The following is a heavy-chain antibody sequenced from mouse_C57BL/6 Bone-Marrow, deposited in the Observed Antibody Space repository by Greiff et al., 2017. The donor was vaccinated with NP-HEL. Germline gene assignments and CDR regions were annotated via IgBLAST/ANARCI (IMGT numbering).Heavy chain of an antibody. V-gene: IGHV5-17*01. CDR1: GFTFSDYG. Sequence: EVKLVESGGGLVKPGGSLKLSCAASGFTFSDYGMHWVRQAPEKGLEWVAYISSGSSTIYYADTVKGRFTISRDNAKNTLFLHMTSLRSEDTAMYYCARDGYWYFDVWGTGTTVTVSS. J-gene: IGHJ1*03. CDR3: ARDGYWYFDV. D-gene: IGHD2-3*01. CDR2: ISSGSSTI.